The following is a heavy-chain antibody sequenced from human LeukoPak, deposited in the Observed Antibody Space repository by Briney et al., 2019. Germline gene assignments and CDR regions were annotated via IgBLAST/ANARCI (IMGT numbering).Heavy chain of an antibody. CDR1: GFTLSSYR. V-gene: IGHV3-48*04. CDR3: ARDRAGY. J-gene: IGHJ4*02. CDR2: IRSSSSKI. Sequence: GGSLRLSCAASGFTLSSYRMNWVRQAPGKGLGWDSYIRSSSSKIHYADSVKGRFSISRDNAKNSLYLQMNSLRAEDTAVYYCARDRAGYWGQGPLVTVSS. D-gene: IGHD5-24*01.